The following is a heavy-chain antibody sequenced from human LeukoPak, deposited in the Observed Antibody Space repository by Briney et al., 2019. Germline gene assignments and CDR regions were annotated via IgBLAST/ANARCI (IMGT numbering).Heavy chain of an antibody. J-gene: IGHJ5*02. V-gene: IGHV4-59*01. CDR3: AREDIVVVPAATYNWFDP. CDR1: GGSISSYY. CDR2: IYYSGST. Sequence: SETLSLTCTVSGGSISSYYWSWIRQPPGKGLEWIGYIYYSGSTNYNPSLKSRVTISVDTSKNQFSLKLSSVTAADTAVYYCAREDIVVVPAATYNWFDPWGQGTLVTVSS. D-gene: IGHD2-2*01.